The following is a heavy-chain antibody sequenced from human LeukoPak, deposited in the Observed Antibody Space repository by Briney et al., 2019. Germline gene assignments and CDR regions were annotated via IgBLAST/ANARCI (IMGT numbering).Heavy chain of an antibody. J-gene: IGHJ3*02. CDR2: IRSKIYGGTP. Sequence: GGSLRLSCTASGFTFGDYAMTWVRQAPGKGLEWVGFIRSKIYGGTPEYAASVKGRFTISRDNSKNTLYLQMNSLRAEDTAVYYCANLPGDAFDIWGQGTMVTVSS. D-gene: IGHD1-14*01. V-gene: IGHV3-49*04. CDR3: ANLPGDAFDI. CDR1: GFTFGDYA.